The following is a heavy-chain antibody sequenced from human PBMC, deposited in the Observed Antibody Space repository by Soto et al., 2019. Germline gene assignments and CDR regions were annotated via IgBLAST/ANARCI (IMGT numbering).Heavy chain of an antibody. Sequence: QVQLVESGGGVVQPGRSLRLSCAASGFTFSSYAMHWVRQAPGKGLEWVAVISYDGSNKYYADSVKGRFTISRDNYKNPLYLQMNSLRAEDTAVYYCARATSERYYDFWSGYYHHWGQGTLVTVSS. J-gene: IGHJ5*02. CDR3: ARATSERYYDFWSGYYHH. CDR1: GFTFSSYA. D-gene: IGHD3-3*01. CDR2: ISYDGSNK. V-gene: IGHV3-30-3*01.